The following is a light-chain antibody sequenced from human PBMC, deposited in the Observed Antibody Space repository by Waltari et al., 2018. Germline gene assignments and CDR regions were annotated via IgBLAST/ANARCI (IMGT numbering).Light chain of an antibody. J-gene: IGLJ3*02. CDR1: SGHSTNI. CDR2: VNRDGSH. CDR3: QTGGHGTWV. Sequence: QLVLTQSPSASASLGASVKLTCTLDSGHSTNIIAWHQQQPEKGPRYWMKVNRDGSHSKGDEIPDRFSGSSSSSGAERYLTISSVQSEDEADYYCQTGGHGTWVFGGGTKLTVL. V-gene: IGLV4-69*01.